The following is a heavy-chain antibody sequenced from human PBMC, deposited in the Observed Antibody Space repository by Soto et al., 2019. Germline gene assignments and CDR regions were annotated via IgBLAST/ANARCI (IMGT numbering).Heavy chain of an antibody. CDR1: GDSIRSYY. V-gene: IGHV4-59*12. J-gene: IGHJ4*02. Sequence: PSETLSLTCTVSGDSIRSYYWTWIRQPPWKGLEWIGYIYNTVSTRYNPSLKSRVTISVDTSKTQFSLKLSSVTAADTAVYYCASVIGGDSEYYFDYWGQGALVTVSS. CDR3: ASVIGGDSEYYFDY. D-gene: IGHD2-21*02. CDR2: IYNTVST.